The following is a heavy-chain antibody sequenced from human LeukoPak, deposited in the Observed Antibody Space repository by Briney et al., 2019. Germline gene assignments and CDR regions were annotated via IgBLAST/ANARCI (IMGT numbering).Heavy chain of an antibody. J-gene: IGHJ4*02. CDR3: ARGLRLAL. V-gene: IGHV3-7*01. CDR1: GFTFSSYW. Sequence: GGSLRLSCAASGFTFSSYWMSWVRQAPGKGRDWVANIKQDGSDKYYVDSVKGRFTISRDNAKNSLYLQMNSLRVEDTGVYNCARGLRLALWGQGTLVTVSS. D-gene: IGHD3-16*01. CDR2: IKQDGSDK.